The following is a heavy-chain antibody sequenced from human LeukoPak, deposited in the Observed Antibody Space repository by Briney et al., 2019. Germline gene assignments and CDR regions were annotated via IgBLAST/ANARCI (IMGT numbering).Heavy chain of an antibody. Sequence: ASVKVSCKASGYTFTGYYMHWVRQAPGQGLEWMGWINPNSGGTNYAQKFQGRVTMTRDTSISTAYMGLSRLRSDDTAVYYCARAGRVATPPSAFDIWGQGTMVTVSS. V-gene: IGHV1-2*02. CDR1: GYTFTGYY. J-gene: IGHJ3*02. CDR3: ARAGRVATPPSAFDI. D-gene: IGHD1-26*01. CDR2: INPNSGGT.